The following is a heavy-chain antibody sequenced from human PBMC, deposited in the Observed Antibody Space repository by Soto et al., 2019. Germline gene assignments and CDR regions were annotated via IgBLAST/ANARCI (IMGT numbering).Heavy chain of an antibody. D-gene: IGHD3-10*01. Sequence: ASVKVSCKASGYTFTSYGISWVRQAPGQGLEWMGIINPSGGSTSYAQKFQGRVTMTRDTSTSTVYMELSSLRSEDTAVYYCARGNYGSGSYYNQNWFDPWGQGTLVTVSS. V-gene: IGHV1-46*03. CDR1: GYTFTSYG. CDR3: ARGNYGSGSYYNQNWFDP. CDR2: INPSGGST. J-gene: IGHJ5*02.